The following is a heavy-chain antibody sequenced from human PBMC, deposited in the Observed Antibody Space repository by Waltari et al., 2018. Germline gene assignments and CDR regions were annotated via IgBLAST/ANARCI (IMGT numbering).Heavy chain of an antibody. CDR1: GGSISSSSYY. CDR3: ARDESGVGAFDI. Sequence: QLQLQESGPGLVKPSETLSLTCTVSGGSISSSSYYWGWIRQPPGKGLEWIGSIYYSGSTYYNQSLKSRVTISVDTSKNQFSLKLSSVTAADTAVYYCARDESGVGAFDIWGQGTMVTVSS. V-gene: IGHV4-39*07. CDR2: IYYSGST. D-gene: IGHD2-15*01. J-gene: IGHJ3*02.